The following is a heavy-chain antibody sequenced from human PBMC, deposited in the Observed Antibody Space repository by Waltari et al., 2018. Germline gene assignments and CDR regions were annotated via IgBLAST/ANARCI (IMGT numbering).Heavy chain of an antibody. Sequence: EVQLVESGGGSVESGGCLRLSWEGSGFTFGNLALSWVRQAPGKGLEWVSSITGDGDNTYDADSVRGRFTISRDNSKNTLSLQMNSLRAEDTATYYCAKVPYNDFWTGYFFFDLWGQGTLVSVSS. J-gene: IGHJ4*02. V-gene: IGHV3-23*04. CDR2: ITGDGDNT. CDR3: AKVPYNDFWTGYFFFDL. D-gene: IGHD3-3*01. CDR1: GFTFGNLA.